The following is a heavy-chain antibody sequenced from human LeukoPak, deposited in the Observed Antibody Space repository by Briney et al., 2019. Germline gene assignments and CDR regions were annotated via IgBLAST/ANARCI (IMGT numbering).Heavy chain of an antibody. D-gene: IGHD2-15*01. J-gene: IGHJ5*02. CDR3: ARVRGSLNWFDP. V-gene: IGHV4-61*02. CDR2: IYTSGST. Sequence: SETLSLTCTVSGGSISSGSYYWSWIRQPAGKGLEWIGRIYTSGSTNYNPSLKSRVTISVDTSKTQFALKLRSVTAADTAVYYCARVRGSLNWFDPWGQGTLVTVSS. CDR1: GGSISSGSYY.